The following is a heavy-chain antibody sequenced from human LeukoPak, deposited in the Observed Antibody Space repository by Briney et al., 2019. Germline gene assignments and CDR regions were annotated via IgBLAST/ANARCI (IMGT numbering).Heavy chain of an antibody. D-gene: IGHD6-19*01. CDR2: INSDGSST. CDR1: GFTFTSYW. V-gene: IGHV3-74*01. J-gene: IGHJ4*02. Sequence: PGGSLRLSCAPSGFTFTSYWMHWVRHALGKGVVWVSRINSDGSSTSYVDSVKGRFTISRDNAKNTLYLQMNSLRAEDTAVYYCARDWSLAVAGTPYYWGQGTLVTVSS. CDR3: ARDWSLAVAGTPYY.